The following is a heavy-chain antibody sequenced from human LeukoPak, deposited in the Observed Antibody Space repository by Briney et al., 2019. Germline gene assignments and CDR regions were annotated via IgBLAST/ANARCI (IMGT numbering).Heavy chain of an antibody. CDR3: ARGRDRGYSGYEPSY. CDR1: GFTVSSNY. J-gene: IGHJ4*02. Sequence: GGSLGLSCAASGFTVSSNYMSWVRQAPGKGLEWVSVIYSGGSTYYADSVKGRFTISRDNSKNTLYLQMNSLRAEDTAVYYCARGRDRGYSGYEPSYWGQGTLVTVSS. D-gene: IGHD5-12*01. V-gene: IGHV3-66*01. CDR2: IYSGGST.